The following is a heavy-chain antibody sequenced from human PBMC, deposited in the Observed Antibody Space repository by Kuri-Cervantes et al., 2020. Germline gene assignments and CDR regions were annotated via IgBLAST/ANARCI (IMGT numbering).Heavy chain of an antibody. V-gene: IGHV3-33*08. CDR2: IWYDGSNK. CDR1: GFNVNNYY. D-gene: IGHD2-2*01. CDR3: TRGRFNTRGYYGMDV. J-gene: IGHJ6*02. Sequence: GGSLRLSCAASGFNVNNYYMSWVRQAPGKGLEWVAVIWYDGSNKYYADSVKGRFTITRENAKNTLYLQMNSLRDGDTAVYYCTRGRFNTRGYYGMDVWGQGTTVTVSS.